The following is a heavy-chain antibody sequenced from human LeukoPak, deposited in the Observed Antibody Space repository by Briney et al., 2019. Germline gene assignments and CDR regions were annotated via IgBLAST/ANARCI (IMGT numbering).Heavy chain of an antibody. J-gene: IGHJ4*02. CDR2: IYHSGSI. CDR1: DDSISTYY. CDR3: ARGQGDFWSGAPLIDY. V-gene: IGHV4-59*01. Sequence: SETLSLTCTVSDDSISTYYWNWIRQPPGKGLEWIGYIYHSGSIKYNPSLKSRVTISVDTSKNQFSLKLTSMTAADTAVYYCARGQGDFWSGAPLIDYWGQGTLVTVSS. D-gene: IGHD3-3*01.